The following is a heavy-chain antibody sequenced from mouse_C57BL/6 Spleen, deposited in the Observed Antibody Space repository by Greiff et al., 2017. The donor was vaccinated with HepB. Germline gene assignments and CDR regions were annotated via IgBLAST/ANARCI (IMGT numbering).Heavy chain of an antibody. D-gene: IGHD1-1*01. CDR1: GYTFTSYW. CDR3: ARRDLLLFYAMDY. V-gene: IGHV1-64*01. CDR2: IHPNSGST. J-gene: IGHJ4*01. Sequence: QVQLKQPGAELVKPGASVKLSCKASGYTFTSYWMHWVKQRPGQGLEWIGMIHPNSGSTNYNEKFKSKATLTVDKSSSTAYMQLSSLTSEDSAVYYCARRDLLLFYAMDYWGQGTSVTVSS.